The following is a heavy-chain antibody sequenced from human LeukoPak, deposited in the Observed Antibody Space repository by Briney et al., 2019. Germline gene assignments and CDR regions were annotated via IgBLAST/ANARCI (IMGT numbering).Heavy chain of an antibody. CDR3: ARQWGLPGAYYMDV. Sequence: GGSLRLSCAASGFTFRSYWRHRVRRAPGKGLVWVSRISSDGSSTIYADSVKGRFTMSRENAYNTLYLQMNSLRGEDTAVYYCARQWGLPGAYYMDVWGKGTTVTVSS. CDR1: GFTFRSYW. V-gene: IGHV3-74*01. J-gene: IGHJ6*03. CDR2: ISSDGSST. D-gene: IGHD1-26*01.